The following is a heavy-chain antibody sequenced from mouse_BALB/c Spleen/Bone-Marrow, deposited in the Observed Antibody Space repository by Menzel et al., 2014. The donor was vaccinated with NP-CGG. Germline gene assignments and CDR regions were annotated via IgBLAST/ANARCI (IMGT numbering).Heavy chain of an antibody. CDR2: INPDSSTI. CDR1: GFDFSGFW. D-gene: IGHD2-3*01. V-gene: IGHV4-1*02. J-gene: IGHJ3*01. CDR3: ARLGYYGGFAY. Sequence: EVQLQESGGGLVRPGRSLKLSCAASGFDFSGFWMGWVRQAPGKGLEWIGEINPDSSTINYTPSLKDRFIISRDNAKNTLYLQMSKVRSEDTALYYCARLGYYGGFAYWGQGTLVTVSA.